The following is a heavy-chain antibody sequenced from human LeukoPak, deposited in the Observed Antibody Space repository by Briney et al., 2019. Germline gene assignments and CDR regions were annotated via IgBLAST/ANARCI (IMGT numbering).Heavy chain of an antibody. V-gene: IGHV4-31*03. J-gene: IGHJ6*02. Sequence: NASETLSLTCTVSGGSISSGGYYWSWIRQHPGKGLEWIGYIYYSGSTYYNPSLKSRVTISVDTSKNQFSLKLSSVTAADTAVYYCARDRCFSHGMDVWGQGTTVTVSS. CDR3: ARDRCFSHGMDV. CDR2: IYYSGST. CDR1: GGSISSGGYY. D-gene: IGHD2/OR15-2a*01.